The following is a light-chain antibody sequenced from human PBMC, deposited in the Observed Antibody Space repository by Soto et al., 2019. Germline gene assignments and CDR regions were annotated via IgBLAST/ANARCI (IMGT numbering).Light chain of an antibody. CDR1: QSISNR. Sequence: DIQMTQSPSTLSASVGDGVTITCRASQSISNRLAWYQQRPGKAPKYLIYDASTLDSGAPSRFSGSGSGTDFTLTVSSLQSEDFAVYSCQQYNSWPLTFGGGTKVAIK. CDR3: QQYNSWPLT. J-gene: IGKJ4*01. CDR2: DAS. V-gene: IGKV1-5*01.